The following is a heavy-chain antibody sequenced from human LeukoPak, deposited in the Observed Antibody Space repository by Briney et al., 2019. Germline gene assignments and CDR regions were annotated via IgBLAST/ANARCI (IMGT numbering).Heavy chain of an antibody. J-gene: IGHJ3*02. Sequence: PSETLSLTCTVSGGSISSGGYYWSWIRQHPGKGLEWIGYIYYSGSTNYNPSLKSRVTISVDTSKNQFSLKLSSVTAADTAVFYCARREYYYGSGTLDAFDIWGQGTMVTVSS. CDR1: GGSISSGGYY. D-gene: IGHD3-10*01. CDR3: ARREYYYGSGTLDAFDI. V-gene: IGHV4-61*08. CDR2: IYYSGST.